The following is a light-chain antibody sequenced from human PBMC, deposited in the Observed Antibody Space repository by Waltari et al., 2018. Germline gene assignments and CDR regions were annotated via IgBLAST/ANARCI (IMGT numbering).Light chain of an antibody. CDR3: QTGGHGTWV. CDR2: VNSDGSY. Sequence: QLVVTQSPSASASLGASVKLTCTLSSGHSSNIVAWHQQHPEKGPRFLMKVNSDGSYSKGDEIPVRFSGSTSGAERYLIISSLQSEDEADYYCQTGGHGTWVFGGGTKLTVL. V-gene: IGLV4-69*01. CDR1: SGHSSNI. J-gene: IGLJ3*02.